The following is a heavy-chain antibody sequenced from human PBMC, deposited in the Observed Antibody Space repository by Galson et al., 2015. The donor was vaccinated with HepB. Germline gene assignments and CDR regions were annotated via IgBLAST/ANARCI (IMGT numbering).Heavy chain of an antibody. J-gene: IGHJ4*02. D-gene: IGHD3-9*01. CDR3: ARVYYDILTGYSFDY. Sequence: SLRLSCAASGFTFSDYYMSWIRQAPGKGLEWVSYISSSSSYTNYADSVKGRFTISRDNAKNSLYLQMNSLRAEDTAVYYCARVYYDILTGYSFDYWGQGTLVTVSS. V-gene: IGHV3-11*06. CDR1: GFTFSDYY. CDR2: ISSSSSYT.